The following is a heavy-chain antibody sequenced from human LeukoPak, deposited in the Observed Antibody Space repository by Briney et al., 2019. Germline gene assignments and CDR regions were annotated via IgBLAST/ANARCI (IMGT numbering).Heavy chain of an antibody. CDR3: ARDGYNWNDGFDY. J-gene: IGHJ4*02. Sequence: GGSLRLSCVASGFTFSSYWMSWVRQAPGKGLEWVANIKQDGSEKYYVDSVKGRFTISRDNAKNSLYLQMNSLRAEDTAVYYCARDGYNWNDGFDYWGQGTLVTVSS. V-gene: IGHV3-7*01. CDR2: IKQDGSEK. CDR1: GFTFSSYW. D-gene: IGHD1-1*01.